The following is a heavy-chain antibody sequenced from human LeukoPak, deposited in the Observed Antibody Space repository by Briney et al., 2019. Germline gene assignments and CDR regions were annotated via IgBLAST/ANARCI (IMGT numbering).Heavy chain of an antibody. CDR2: IWYDGSKK. CDR3: ARESQTLDFDY. Sequence: PGRSLTLSCAASGFTFSSYGMHWVRQAPGKGLEWVAVIWYDGSKKYYADSVKGRFSISRDNSKNTLYLQMNSLRAEDTAVYYCARESQTLDFDYWGQGTLVTVSS. CDR1: GFTFSSYG. D-gene: IGHD6-6*01. V-gene: IGHV3-33*01. J-gene: IGHJ4*02.